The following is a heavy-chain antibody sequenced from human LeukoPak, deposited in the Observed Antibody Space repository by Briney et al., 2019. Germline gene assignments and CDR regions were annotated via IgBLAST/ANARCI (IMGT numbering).Heavy chain of an antibody. CDR1: GGSISSYY. Sequence: PSETLSLTCTVSGGSISSYYWNWIRQPAGKGLEWIGRIYTSGSTNYNPSLKSRVTMPVDTSKSQFSLKLSSVTAADTAVYYCASGDNTYDSSGYYYENLDYWGQGTLVTVSS. J-gene: IGHJ4*02. CDR2: IYTSGST. D-gene: IGHD3-22*01. V-gene: IGHV4-4*07. CDR3: ASGDNTYDSSGYYYENLDY.